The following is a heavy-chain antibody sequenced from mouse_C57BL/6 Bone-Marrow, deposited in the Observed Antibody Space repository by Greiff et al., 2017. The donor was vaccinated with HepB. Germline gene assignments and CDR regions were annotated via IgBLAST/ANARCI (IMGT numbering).Heavy chain of an antibody. J-gene: IGHJ1*03. Sequence: EVQLVESGGGLVKPGGSLKLSCAASGFTFSSYAMSWVRQTPEKRLEWVATISEGGSYTYYPDNVKGRFTISRDNAKNNLYLQMSHLKSEDTAMYYCARGGPTIVTTWDFDVWGTGTTVTVSS. CDR2: ISEGGSYT. CDR3: ARGGPTIVTTWDFDV. V-gene: IGHV5-4*01. CDR1: GFTFSSYA. D-gene: IGHD2-5*01.